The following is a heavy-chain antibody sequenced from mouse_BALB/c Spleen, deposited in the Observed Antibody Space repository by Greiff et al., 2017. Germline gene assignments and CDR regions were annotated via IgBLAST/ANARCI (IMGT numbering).Heavy chain of an antibody. Sequence: EVQLQESGTVLARPGASVKMSCKASGYTFTSYWMHWVKKRPGQGLEWIGAIYPGNSDTSYNQKFKGKAKLTAVTSTSTAYMELSSLTNEDSAVYYCTRRGYGNYGWYFDVWGAGTTVTVSS. V-gene: IGHV1-5*01. CDR1: GYTFTSYW. J-gene: IGHJ1*01. CDR3: TRRGYGNYGWYFDV. CDR2: IYPGNSDT. D-gene: IGHD2-1*01.